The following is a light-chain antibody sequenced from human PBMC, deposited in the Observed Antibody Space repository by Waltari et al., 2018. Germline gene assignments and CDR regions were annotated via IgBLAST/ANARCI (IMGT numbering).Light chain of an antibody. CDR1: KLGDKY. J-gene: IGLJ1*01. Sequence: SYELTQPPSVSVSPGQTANITCSGDKLGDKYACWYQQKPGQSPVLVIYKDRKRPSGIPERFSGSNSGNTATLTISGTQAMDEADYYCQAWDNSMGVFGTGTKVTVL. CDR2: KDR. CDR3: QAWDNSMGV. V-gene: IGLV3-1*01.